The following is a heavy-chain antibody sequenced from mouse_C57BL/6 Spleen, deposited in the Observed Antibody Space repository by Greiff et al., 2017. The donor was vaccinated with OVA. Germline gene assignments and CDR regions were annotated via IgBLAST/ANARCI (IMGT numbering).Heavy chain of an antibody. Sequence: VQLQQSGAELVRPGASVTLSCKASGYTFTDYEMHWVKQTPVHGLEWIGAIDPETGGTAYNQKFKGKAILTADKSSSTAYMELRSLTSEDSAVYYCTRSRTVVEGYYAMDYWGQGTSVTVSS. CDR3: TRSRTVVEGYYAMDY. V-gene: IGHV1-15*01. D-gene: IGHD1-1*01. CDR2: IDPETGGT. J-gene: IGHJ4*01. CDR1: GYTFTDYE.